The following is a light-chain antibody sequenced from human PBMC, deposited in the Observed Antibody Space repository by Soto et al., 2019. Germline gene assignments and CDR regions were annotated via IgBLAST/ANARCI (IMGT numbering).Light chain of an antibody. CDR2: KVS. CDR3: RSYSSSSSLYV. V-gene: IGLV2-14*01. J-gene: IGLJ1*01. Sequence: QSALTQPASVSGSPGQSITISCTGTSSDIGAYNYVSWYQQHPGKAPKVMIYKVSNRPSGVSDRFSGSKSANTASLTISGLQAEDESDYYCRSYSSSSSLYVFGTGTKVTVL. CDR1: SSDIGAYNY.